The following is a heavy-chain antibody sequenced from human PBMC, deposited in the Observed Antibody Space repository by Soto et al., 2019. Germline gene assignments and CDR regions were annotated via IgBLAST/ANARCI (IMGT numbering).Heavy chain of an antibody. V-gene: IGHV3-48*02. D-gene: IGHD3-22*01. CDR1: GFTFSTYS. CDR3: ARVDTMTYSAFDI. CDR2: ISSSSTSI. Sequence: EVQLVESGGGLVQPGGSLRLSCAASGFTFSTYSMNWVRQAPGKGLEWVSCISSSSTSIYFADSVKGRFTISRDNXKNSLYLQMNSLRDEDTAVYFCARVDTMTYSAFDIWGQGTMVTVSS. J-gene: IGHJ3*02.